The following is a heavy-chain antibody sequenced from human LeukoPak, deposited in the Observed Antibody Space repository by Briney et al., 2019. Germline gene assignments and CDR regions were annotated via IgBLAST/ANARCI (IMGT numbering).Heavy chain of an antibody. CDR1: GYSISSGHY. CDR2: SYHSGST. Sequence: MSSETLSLTCAVSGYSISSGHYWGWIRQPPGKGLEWIGSSYHSGSTYYNPSLKSRVTISVDTSKNQFSLKLSSVTAADTAVYYCARRTVTTIDYWGQGTLVTVSS. J-gene: IGHJ4*02. V-gene: IGHV4-38-2*01. D-gene: IGHD4-17*01. CDR3: ARRTVTTIDY.